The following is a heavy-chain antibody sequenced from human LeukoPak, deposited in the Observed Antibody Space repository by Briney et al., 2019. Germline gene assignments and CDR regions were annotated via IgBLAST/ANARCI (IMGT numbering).Heavy chain of an antibody. CDR3: ARGRQQLVRFAGGKLDY. CDR2: IYHSGST. Sequence: SETLSLTCTVSGYSINSGYFWGWIRQPPGKGLEWIGSIYHSGSTYYNPSLKSRVTISVHTSKNQFSLKLSSVTAAETAVYYCARGRQQLVRFAGGKLDYWGQGTLVTVSS. CDR1: GYSINSGYF. V-gene: IGHV4-38-2*02. D-gene: IGHD6-13*01. J-gene: IGHJ4*02.